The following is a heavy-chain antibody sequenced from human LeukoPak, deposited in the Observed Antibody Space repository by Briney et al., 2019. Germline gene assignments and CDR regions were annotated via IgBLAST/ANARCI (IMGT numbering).Heavy chain of an antibody. D-gene: IGHD1-1*01. V-gene: IGHV3-13*04. CDR3: VLGAYWNDDKNAFHI. CDR1: GLTFSSYD. Sequence: PGGSLRLPCAASGLTFSSYDMHWIRQGPGKGLEWVSSIGASGDTYYSGSVKGRFTISRENAKKSVYLQMSSLSAEDRAVYFCVLGAYWNDDKNAFHIWGPGTMVTVSS. J-gene: IGHJ3*02. CDR2: IGASGDT.